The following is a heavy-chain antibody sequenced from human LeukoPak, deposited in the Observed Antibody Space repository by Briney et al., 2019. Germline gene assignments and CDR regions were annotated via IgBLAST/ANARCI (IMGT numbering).Heavy chain of an antibody. CDR3: ARGWLQPYWYFDL. CDR1: GYIFINYG. Sequence: ASVKVSCKASGYIFINYGITWVRQAPGQGLEWMGWISPYNGNADYAQKLQGRVTMTTVTSTTTAYMELRSLRSDDTAVYYCARGWLQPYWYFDLWGRGTLVTVSS. V-gene: IGHV1-18*01. D-gene: IGHD5-24*01. CDR2: ISPYNGNA. J-gene: IGHJ2*01.